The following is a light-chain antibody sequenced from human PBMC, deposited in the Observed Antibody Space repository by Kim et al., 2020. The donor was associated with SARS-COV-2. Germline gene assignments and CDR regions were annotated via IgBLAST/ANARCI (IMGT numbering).Light chain of an antibody. CDR1: SRRSKS. CDR2: YDN. Sequence: APGKTARINCGGSSRRSKSVHWYQQKSGQAPVLVMSYDNDRPSGIPERFSGSNSGNTATLTISRVEAGDEADYFCQVWHITTDHWMIGGGTQLTVL. J-gene: IGLJ3*02. V-gene: IGLV3-21*04. CDR3: QVWHITTDHWM.